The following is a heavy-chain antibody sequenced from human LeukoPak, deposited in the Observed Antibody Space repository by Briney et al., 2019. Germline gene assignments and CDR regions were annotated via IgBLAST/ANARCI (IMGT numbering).Heavy chain of an antibody. Sequence: SETLSLTCAVYGGSFSGYDWSWIRQPPGKGLEWLGEINHSGSTNYNPSLKSRVTISVDTSKNQFSLKLTSVTAADTAVYYCASLTGTTDYYYYYMDVWGKGTTVTVSS. J-gene: IGHJ6*03. CDR3: ASLTGTTDYYYYYMDV. CDR2: INHSGST. D-gene: IGHD1-20*01. CDR1: GGSFSGYD. V-gene: IGHV4-34*01.